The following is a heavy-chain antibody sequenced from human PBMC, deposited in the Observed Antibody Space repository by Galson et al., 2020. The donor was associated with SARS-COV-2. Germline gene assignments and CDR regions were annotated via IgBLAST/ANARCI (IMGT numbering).Heavy chain of an antibody. V-gene: IGHV3-74*01. CDR1: GFTLSGYW. J-gene: IGHJ4*02. CDR2: MDREVSST. Sequence: GGSLRPSCAAPGFTLSGYWMHWVRQAPGKGLVWVSRMDREVSSTIYADSVKGRFTISGANAKNTLYLQMNRLRAKDTSVCCCARGDMGNDYFDYWGQGTLVTVSS. D-gene: IGHD7-27*01. CDR3: ARGDMGNDYFDY.